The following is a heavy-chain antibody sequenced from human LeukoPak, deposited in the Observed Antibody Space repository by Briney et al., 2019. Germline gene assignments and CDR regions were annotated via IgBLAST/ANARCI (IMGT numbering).Heavy chain of an antibody. CDR1: GFTFSSYA. Sequence: QPGGSLRLSCAASGFTFSSYAMSWVRQAPGKGLEWVSAIGGSGGSTYYADSVKGRFTISRDNSKNTLYLQMNSLRAEDTAVYYCAKLPRRTYYYDSSGYYIRYFDYWGQGTLVTVSS. D-gene: IGHD3-22*01. CDR2: IGGSGGST. V-gene: IGHV3-23*01. CDR3: AKLPRRTYYYDSSGYYIRYFDY. J-gene: IGHJ4*02.